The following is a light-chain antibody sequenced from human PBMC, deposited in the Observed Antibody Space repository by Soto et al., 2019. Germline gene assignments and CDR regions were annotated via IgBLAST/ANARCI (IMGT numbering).Light chain of an antibody. CDR2: DVS. J-gene: IGLJ1*01. Sequence: QSALTQPASVSGSPGQSITISCTGTSSDVVGYNYVSWYQQHPGKAPKFMIYDVSNRPSGASNRFSGSKSGNTASLTISGLQAEDEADYYCSSYTTSNTRQIVFGTGTKVTVL. CDR3: SSYTTSNTRQIV. CDR1: SSDVVGYNY. V-gene: IGLV2-14*01.